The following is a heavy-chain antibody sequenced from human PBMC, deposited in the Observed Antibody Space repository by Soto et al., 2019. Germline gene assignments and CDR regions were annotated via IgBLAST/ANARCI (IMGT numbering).Heavy chain of an antibody. D-gene: IGHD6-6*01. CDR3: ARENKPYDSSSTPDFTH. V-gene: IGHV3-30-3*01. CDR1: GFIFSDYA. CDR2: ISYAGTNK. J-gene: IGHJ4*02. Sequence: QVQLEESGGGVVQSGRSLRLSCAASGFIFSDYAMHWVRHDPGKGLEWVAVISYAGTNKYYADSVKGRFTISRYTSKNTVYLQMNSLRADDSAVYYCARENKPYDSSSTPDFTHWGQGTLVSVSS.